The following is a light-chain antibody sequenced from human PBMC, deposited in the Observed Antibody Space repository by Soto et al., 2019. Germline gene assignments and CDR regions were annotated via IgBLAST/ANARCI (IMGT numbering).Light chain of an antibody. V-gene: IGKV1-8*01. CDR2: AAS. CDR1: QGISSY. CDR3: QQYKSYPST. J-gene: IGKJ5*01. Sequence: AIRMTQSPSSFSASTGHRVTIAXXASQGISSYLAWYQQKPGTAPKFXSYAASTLQSGVPSRFSGSGAGTEFTLTISSLQPDDFATYYCQQYKSYPSTFGRGTRLDIK.